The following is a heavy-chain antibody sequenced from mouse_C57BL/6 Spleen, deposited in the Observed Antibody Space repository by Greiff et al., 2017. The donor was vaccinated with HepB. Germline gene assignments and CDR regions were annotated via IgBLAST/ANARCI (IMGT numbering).Heavy chain of an antibody. CDR3: ARNRGIYYDYDDGFAY. CDR2: IWSGGST. Sequence: VQLQQSGPGLVQPSQRLSITCTVSGFSFTSYGVHWVRPSPGKGLEWLGVIWSGGSTDYHAAFISRLSISKDNSKSQVFFKMNSLQADDTAIYYWARNRGIYYDYDDGFAYWGQGTLVTVSA. D-gene: IGHD2-4*01. J-gene: IGHJ3*01. V-gene: IGHV2-2*01. CDR1: GFSFTSYG.